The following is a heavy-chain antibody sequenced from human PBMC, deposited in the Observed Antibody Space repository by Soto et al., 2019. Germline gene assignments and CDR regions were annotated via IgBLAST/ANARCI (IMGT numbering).Heavy chain of an antibody. D-gene: IGHD2-15*01. J-gene: IGHJ6*02. CDR1: EFTFTSYA. CDR2: ISFDGTSE. Sequence: QLVESGGRGVQPGRSLRLSCAASEFTFTSYAMHWVRQAPGRGLEWVALISFDGTSEYYADSVKGRFIISRDNSKTMVYLQMNSLRPDYTAIYYCARPIPRWSYHYGMDVWGQGTTVTVSS. V-gene: IGHV3-30-3*01. CDR3: ARPIPRWSYHYGMDV.